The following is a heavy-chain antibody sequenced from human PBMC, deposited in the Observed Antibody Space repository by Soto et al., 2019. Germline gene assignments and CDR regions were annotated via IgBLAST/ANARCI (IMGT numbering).Heavy chain of an antibody. D-gene: IGHD3-3*01. CDR3: AYDVMEMATPHAFDI. V-gene: IGHV1-18*01. Sequence: ASVKVSCKASGYTFASYGMSWVRQAPGQGLEWMGWISAYNGNTNYAQKLQGRVTMTTDTSTSTAYMELRSLRSDDTAVYYCAYDVMEMATPHAFDIWGQGTMVTVSS. J-gene: IGHJ3*02. CDR1: GYTFASYG. CDR2: ISAYNGNT.